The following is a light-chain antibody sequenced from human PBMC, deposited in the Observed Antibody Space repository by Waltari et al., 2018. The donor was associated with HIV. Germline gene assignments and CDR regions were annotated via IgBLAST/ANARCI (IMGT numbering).Light chain of an antibody. CDR1: KLGNEY. CDR2: KDT. J-gene: IGLJ2*01. Sequence: SYELTQPPSVSVSPGQAAIITCSGDKLGNEYACWYQQKAGQSPVLVIFKDTRRPSGIPGRFSGSTSGNTATRTISGALPADEGDYYCQAWDNSVVVFGGGTRLTVL. CDR3: QAWDNSVVV. V-gene: IGLV3-1*01.